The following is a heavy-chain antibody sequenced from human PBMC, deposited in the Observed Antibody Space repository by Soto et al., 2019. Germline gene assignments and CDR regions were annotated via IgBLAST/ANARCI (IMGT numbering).Heavy chain of an antibody. CDR1: GGSISSGGYY. J-gene: IGHJ6*02. Sequence: PSETLSLTCTVSGGSISSGGYYWSWIHQHPGKGLEWIGYIYYSGSTYYNPSLKSRVTISVDTSKNQFSLKLSSVTAADTAVYYCARDRNSGYDWHYGMDVWGQGTTVTVSS. D-gene: IGHD5-12*01. CDR3: ARDRNSGYDWHYGMDV. V-gene: IGHV4-31*03. CDR2: IYYSGST.